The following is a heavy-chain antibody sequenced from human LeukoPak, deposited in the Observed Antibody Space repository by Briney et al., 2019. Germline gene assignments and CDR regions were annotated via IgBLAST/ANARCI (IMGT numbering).Heavy chain of an antibody. CDR3: ARDRGAVTDVFDY. CDR1: GFTFSDYY. CDR2: IRSSGTTI. V-gene: IGHV3-11*04. D-gene: IGHD6-19*01. J-gene: IGHJ4*02. Sequence: GSLRLSCVASGFTFSDYYMSWIRQAPGKGLEWVSYIRSSGTTIHYSDSVKGRFTISRDNAKNSLYLQMNSLRAEDTAVYYCARDRGAVTDVFDYWGQGTLVTVSS.